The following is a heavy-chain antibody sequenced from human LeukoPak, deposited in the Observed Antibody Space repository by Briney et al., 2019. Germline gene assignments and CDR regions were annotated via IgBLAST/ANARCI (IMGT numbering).Heavy chain of an antibody. CDR2: IIPIFGTA. D-gene: IGHD7-27*01. J-gene: IGHJ4*02. V-gene: IGHV1-69*13. Sequence: GASVEVSCKASGYTFTSYGISWVRQAPGQGLEWMGGIIPIFGTANYAQKFQGRVTITADESTSTAYMELSSLRSEDTAVYYCARGRAPNWGSILQTDYWGQGTLVTVSS. CDR3: ARGRAPNWGSILQTDY. CDR1: GYTFTSYG.